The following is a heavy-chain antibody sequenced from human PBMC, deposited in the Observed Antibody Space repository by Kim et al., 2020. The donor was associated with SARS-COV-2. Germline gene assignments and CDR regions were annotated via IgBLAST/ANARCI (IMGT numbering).Heavy chain of an antibody. D-gene: IGHD5-12*01. CDR3: ARHLDGFYFDY. CDR2: N. J-gene: IGHJ4*02. V-gene: IGHV6-1*01. Sequence: NDYALTMKSRISINPDTSKNPFSLQLNSVTPEDTAVYYCARHLDGFYFDYWGRGTLVTVSS.